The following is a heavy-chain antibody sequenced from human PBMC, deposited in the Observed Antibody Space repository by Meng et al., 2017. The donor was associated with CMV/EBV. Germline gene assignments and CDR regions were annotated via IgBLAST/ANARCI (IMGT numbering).Heavy chain of an antibody. CDR3: ARDHLYDFWSGYYDYYYYDMDV. V-gene: IGHV1-46*01. J-gene: IGHJ6*02. CDR2: INPSGGST. CDR1: GYTFTSYY. Sequence: ASVKVSCKASGYTFTSYYMHWVRQAPGQGLEWMGIINPSGGSTSYAQKFQGRVTMTRDTSTSTVYMELSSLRSEDTAVYYCARDHLYDFWSGYYDYYYYDMDVWGQGTTVTVSS. D-gene: IGHD3-3*01.